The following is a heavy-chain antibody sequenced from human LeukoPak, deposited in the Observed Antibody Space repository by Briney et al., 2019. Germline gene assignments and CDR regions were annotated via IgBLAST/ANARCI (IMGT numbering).Heavy chain of an antibody. Sequence: SETLSLTCAVYGGSFSGYYWSWIRQPPGKGLEWIGEINHSGSTNYNPSLRSRVTISVDTSKNQFSLKLSSVTAADTAVYYCARGPVSDYWGQGTLVTVSS. CDR3: ARGPVSDY. J-gene: IGHJ4*02. V-gene: IGHV4-34*01. CDR2: INHSGST. CDR1: GGSFSGYY.